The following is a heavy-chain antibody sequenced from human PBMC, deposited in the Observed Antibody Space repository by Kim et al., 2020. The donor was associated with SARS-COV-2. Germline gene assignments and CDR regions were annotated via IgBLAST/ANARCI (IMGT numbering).Heavy chain of an antibody. V-gene: IGHV3-11*05. J-gene: IGHJ6*02. CDR1: GFTLGDYY. D-gene: IGHD6-19*01. CDR3: ARDQEVWYNIDWIRGAPMDV. CDR2: ISPSSTYT. Sequence: GGSLRLSCADSGFTLGDYYVNWIRQAPGKGLEWISYISPSSTYTNYADSVKGRFTISRDNAKNSLFLQMNSLSPEDTAVYYCARDQEVWYNIDWIRGAPMDVWGQGTTVTV.